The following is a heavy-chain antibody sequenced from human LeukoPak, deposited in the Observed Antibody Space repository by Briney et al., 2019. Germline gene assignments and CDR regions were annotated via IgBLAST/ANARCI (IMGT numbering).Heavy chain of an antibody. V-gene: IGHV3-74*01. Sequence: PGGSLRLSCAASGFTFSNYWMHWVRQTPGKGLVWVSRIISDGSSTSYADSVKGRLTISRDNAKNTLYLQMNSLRAEDTAVYYCARDGSLPDYWGQGTLVTVSS. J-gene: IGHJ4*02. CDR2: IISDGSST. CDR3: ARDGSLPDY. CDR1: GFTFSNYW.